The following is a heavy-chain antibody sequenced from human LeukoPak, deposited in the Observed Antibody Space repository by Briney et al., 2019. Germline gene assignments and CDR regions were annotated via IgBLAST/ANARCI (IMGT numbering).Heavy chain of an antibody. Sequence: GGSLRLSCAASGFIFRTYGMSWVRQAPGKGLEWVATISADGDTTYYADSVKGRFTISRDNSKNTLYLQMNSLRADDTAVYSCAKDLEGVAAAGGVHWGQGTLVTVSS. CDR3: AKDLEGVAAAGGVH. CDR1: GFIFRTYG. CDR2: ISADGDTT. D-gene: IGHD6-13*01. J-gene: IGHJ4*02. V-gene: IGHV3-23*01.